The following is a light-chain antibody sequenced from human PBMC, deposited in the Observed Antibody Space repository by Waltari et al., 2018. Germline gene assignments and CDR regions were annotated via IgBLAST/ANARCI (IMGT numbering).Light chain of an antibody. J-gene: IGLJ3*02. CDR3: AAWDDSLNGWV. CDR1: SSSIRNNA. V-gene: IGLV1-44*01. CDR2: ATK. Sequence: QSVLTQPPSASGTPGQRVTISCSGSSSSIRNNAVNWYQQVPGTAPKLLIYATKQRPSGVPDRFSGSKSVTSASLAISGLQSEDEAAYYCAAWDDSLNGWVFGGGTK.